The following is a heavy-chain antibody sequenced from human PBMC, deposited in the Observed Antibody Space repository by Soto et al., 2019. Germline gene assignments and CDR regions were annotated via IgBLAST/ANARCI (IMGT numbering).Heavy chain of an antibody. Sequence: QVQLVESGGGVVQPGRSLRLSCAASGFTFSSYGMYWVRQAPGKGLEWVAVIWYDGSKEYYADSVKGRFTISRDNSKNTVYLQMNSLRAEDTAVYYCARDQRRFDYWGQGTLVTVSS. CDR3: ARDQRRFDY. CDR2: IWYDGSKE. V-gene: IGHV3-33*01. CDR1: GFTFSSYG. J-gene: IGHJ4*02.